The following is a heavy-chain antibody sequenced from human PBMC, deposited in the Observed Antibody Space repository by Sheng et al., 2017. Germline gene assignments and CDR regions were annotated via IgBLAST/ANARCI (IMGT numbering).Heavy chain of an antibody. J-gene: IGHJ6*03. D-gene: IGHD5-12*01. CDR2: ISSSSSYI. Sequence: EVQLVESGGGLVKPGGSLRLSCAASGFTFSSYSMNWVRQAPGKGLEWVSSISSSSSYIYYADSVKGRFTISRDNAKNSLYLQMNSLRAEDTAVYYCARTQTVGVYSGYGYYYYYYMDVWGKGTTVTVSS. V-gene: IGHV3-21*01. CDR3: ARTQTVGVYSGYGYYYYYYMDV. CDR1: GFTFSSYS.